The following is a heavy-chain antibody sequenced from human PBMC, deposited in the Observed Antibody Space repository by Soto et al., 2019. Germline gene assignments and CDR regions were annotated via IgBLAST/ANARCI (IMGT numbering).Heavy chain of an antibody. D-gene: IGHD2-8*01. V-gene: IGHV1-58*01. Sequence: SAKVSCTGSGFTFTSSAVQCVRQARGQRLEWIGWIVVGSGNTNYAQKFQERVTITRDMSTSTAYMELSSLRAEDTALYYCAKNGLDNSPSAIDSWGPGTLVTGSS. CDR3: AKNGLDNSPSAIDS. CDR2: IVVGSGNT. J-gene: IGHJ4*02. CDR1: GFTFTSSA.